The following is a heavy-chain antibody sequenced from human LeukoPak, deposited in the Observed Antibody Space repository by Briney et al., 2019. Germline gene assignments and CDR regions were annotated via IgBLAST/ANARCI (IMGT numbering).Heavy chain of an antibody. Sequence: ASVKVSCKASGYTFTGYYMHWVRQAPGQGLEWMGWINTNTGNPTYAQGFTGRFVFSLDTSVSTAYLQISSLKAEDTAVYYCARLLRHGSYYGNWFDPWGQGTLVTVSS. D-gene: IGHD1-26*01. CDR3: ARLLRHGSYYGNWFDP. CDR2: INTNTGNP. V-gene: IGHV7-4-1*02. J-gene: IGHJ5*02. CDR1: GYTFTGYY.